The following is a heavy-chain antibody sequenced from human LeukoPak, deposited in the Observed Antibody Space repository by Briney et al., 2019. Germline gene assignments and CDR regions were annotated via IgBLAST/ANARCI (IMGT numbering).Heavy chain of an antibody. CDR1: GFTFSSYA. CDR3: AKSASLGYCSGGSCYVDY. V-gene: IGHV3-23*01. D-gene: IGHD2-15*01. Sequence: GGSLRLSCAASGFTFSSYAMSWVRQAPGKGLEWVSAISGSGGSTYYADSVKGRFTISRDNSKNTLYLQMNSLRAEDTAVYYCAKSASLGYCSGGSCYVDYWGQGTLVTVSS. J-gene: IGHJ4*02. CDR2: ISGSGGST.